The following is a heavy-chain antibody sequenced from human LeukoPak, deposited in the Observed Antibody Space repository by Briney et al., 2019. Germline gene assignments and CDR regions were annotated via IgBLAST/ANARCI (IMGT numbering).Heavy chain of an antibody. Sequence: GGSLRLACAVSGFTVSSDYMTWVRQAPGKGLEWVSTVYDNGNIYYADSVKGRFTISRDDSKNTLYLQVNSLRADDTAVYYCARGFFHSSGQGAFDIWGQGTVVTVSP. CDR3: ARGFFHSSGQGAFDI. CDR2: VYDNGNI. V-gene: IGHV3-53*01. D-gene: IGHD3-22*01. CDR1: GFTVSSDY. J-gene: IGHJ3*02.